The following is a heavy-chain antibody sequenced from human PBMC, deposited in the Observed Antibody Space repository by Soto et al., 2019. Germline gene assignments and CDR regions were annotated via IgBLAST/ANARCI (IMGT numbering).Heavy chain of an antibody. CDR1: GFTFSNYA. D-gene: IGHD1-26*01. CDR3: AQAISRERQIDY. Sequence: EVQLLESGGGLVQPGGSLRLSCAASGFTFSNYAMGWVRQAPGKGLEWVSTIDSNADGTDYADSVKGRFTISRDNSKNTLYQQMNSLRAQDTAVYYCAQAISRERQIDYWGQGTLVTVSS. J-gene: IGHJ4*02. CDR2: IDSNADGT. V-gene: IGHV3-23*01.